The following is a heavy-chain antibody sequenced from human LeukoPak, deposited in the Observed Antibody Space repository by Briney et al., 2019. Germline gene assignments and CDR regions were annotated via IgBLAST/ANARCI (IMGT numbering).Heavy chain of an antibody. D-gene: IGHD3-16*01. Sequence: SETLSLTCTVSGGSISSGGHYWSWLRQHPGKGLEWIGYIYYTGDTYYIPSLKSRVTISVDTSKNQFSLKLTSVTAADTAVYYCARERGSLPDYWGQGTLVTVSS. CDR2: IYYTGDT. J-gene: IGHJ4*02. CDR3: ARERGSLPDY. CDR1: GGSISSGGHY. V-gene: IGHV4-31*03.